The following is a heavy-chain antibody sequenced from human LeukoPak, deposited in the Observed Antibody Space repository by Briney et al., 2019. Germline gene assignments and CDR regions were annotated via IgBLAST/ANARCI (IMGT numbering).Heavy chain of an antibody. D-gene: IGHD2-15*01. J-gene: IGHJ3*02. CDR3: ASPHCSGGSCYSHGDAFDI. V-gene: IGHV5-51*01. CDR1: GYSFTSYW. Sequence: GESLKISCKGSGYSFTSYWIGWVRPMPGKGLEWMGIIYPGDSDTRYSPSFQGQVTISADKSISTAYLQWSSLKASDTAMYYCASPHCSGGSCYSHGDAFDIWGQGTMVTVSS. CDR2: IYPGDSDT.